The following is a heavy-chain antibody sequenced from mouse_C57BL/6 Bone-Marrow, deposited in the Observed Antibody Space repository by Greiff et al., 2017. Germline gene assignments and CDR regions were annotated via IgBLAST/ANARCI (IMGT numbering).Heavy chain of an antibody. CDR3: ASWVYDYEGAMDY. Sequence: EVQRVESGPGLVKPSQSLSLTCSVTGYSITSGYYWNWIRQFPGNKLEWMGYISYDGSNNYNPSLKNRISITRDTSKNQFFLKLNSVTTEDTATYYCASWVYDYEGAMDYWGQGTSVTVSS. V-gene: IGHV3-6*01. J-gene: IGHJ4*01. CDR2: ISYDGSN. D-gene: IGHD2-4*01. CDR1: GYSITSGYY.